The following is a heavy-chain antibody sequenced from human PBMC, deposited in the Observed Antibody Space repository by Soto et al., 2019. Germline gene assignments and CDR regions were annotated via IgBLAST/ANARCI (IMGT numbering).Heavy chain of an antibody. CDR1: DYSISSSNW. J-gene: IGHJ5*02. D-gene: IGHD1-1*01. CDR3: ARKETTGGGPGFAP. Sequence: KTSETLSLTCVVSDYSISSSNWWGWIRQPPGKGLEWIGYISYSGSAYYNPSLKSRVTMSADTSKNQFYLDLSSVTAVDTAVYYWARKETTGGGPGFAPWGEGTLVTVS. CDR2: ISYSGSA. V-gene: IGHV4-28*01.